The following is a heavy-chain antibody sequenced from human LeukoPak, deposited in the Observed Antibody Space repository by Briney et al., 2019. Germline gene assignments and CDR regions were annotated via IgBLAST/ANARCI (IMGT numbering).Heavy chain of an antibody. V-gene: IGHV1-8*01. J-gene: IGHJ4*02. CDR2: MNPNSGNT. CDR1: GYTFTSYD. D-gene: IGHD3-10*01. Sequence: GASAKVSCKASGYTFTSYDINWVRQATGQGLEWMGWMNPNSGNTGYAQKFQGRVTMTRNTSISTAYMELSSLRSEDTAVYYCARREDMVRGVIIRFDYWGQGTLVTVSS. CDR3: ARREDMVRGVIIRFDY.